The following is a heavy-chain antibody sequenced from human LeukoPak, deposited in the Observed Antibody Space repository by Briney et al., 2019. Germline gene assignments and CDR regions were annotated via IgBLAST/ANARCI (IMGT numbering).Heavy chain of an antibody. V-gene: IGHV3-7*03. D-gene: IGHD6-6*01. CDR3: AKVNKYSSSDGMDV. CDR1: GFTFRSYW. CDR2: IKQEGSEK. J-gene: IGHJ6*02. Sequence: GGSLRLSCAASGFTFRSYWMSWVRQAPGKGLEWVANIKQEGSEKHYLDSVKGRFTVSRDNARNSLYLQMNSLRAEDTAVYYCAKVNKYSSSDGMDVWGQGTTVTVSS.